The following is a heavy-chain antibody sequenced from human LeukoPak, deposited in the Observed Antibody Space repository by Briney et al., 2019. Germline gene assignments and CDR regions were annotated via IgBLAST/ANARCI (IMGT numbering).Heavy chain of an antibody. CDR2: IYYSGNT. CDR1: GGSISSYY. V-gene: IGHV4-59*08. Sequence: KSSETLSLTCTVSGGSISSYYWSWMRQPPGKGLEWIGYIYYSGNTNYNPSLKSRVTISLGTSRTQFSLKLTSVTAADTAVYYCASSEWNYARWGQGMLVTVSS. J-gene: IGHJ4*02. D-gene: IGHD1-7*01. CDR3: ASSEWNYAR.